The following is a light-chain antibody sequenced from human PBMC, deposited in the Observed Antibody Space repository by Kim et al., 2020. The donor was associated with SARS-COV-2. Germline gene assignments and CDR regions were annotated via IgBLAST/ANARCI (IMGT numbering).Light chain of an antibody. Sequence: LSPGERATLSCRASRSVSSYLAWYQQKPGQAPRLLIYDASNRATVIPARFSGSGSGTDFTLTISSLEPEDFAVYYCQQRSNWPITFGQGTRLEIK. CDR1: RSVSSY. J-gene: IGKJ5*01. CDR3: QQRSNWPIT. V-gene: IGKV3-11*01. CDR2: DAS.